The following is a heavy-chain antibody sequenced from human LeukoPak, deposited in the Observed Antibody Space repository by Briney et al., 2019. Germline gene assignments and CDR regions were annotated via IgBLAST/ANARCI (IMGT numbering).Heavy chain of an antibody. D-gene: IGHD3-16*02. J-gene: IGHJ3*02. V-gene: IGHV1-2*02. CDR2: INPNSGGT. Sequence: ASVKVSCKASGYTFTGYYMYWVRQAPGQGLEWMGWINPNSGGTNYAQKFQGRVTMTRDTSISTAYMELSRLRSDDTAVYCCARVSYDYVWGSYRYTRAFDIWGQGTMVTVSS. CDR3: ARVSYDYVWGSYRYTRAFDI. CDR1: GYTFTGYY.